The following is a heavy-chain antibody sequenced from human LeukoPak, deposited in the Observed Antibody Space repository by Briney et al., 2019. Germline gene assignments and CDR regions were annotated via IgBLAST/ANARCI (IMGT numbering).Heavy chain of an antibody. Sequence: GGSLRLSCAASGFTINSYAMHWVRQAPGKGLEWVAVISSDGSNNYYADSVKVRFTISRDNSNNTLYLQLNSLRADDTAVYYCARDRYSSGWYGDFDCWGQGTLVTVSS. CDR3: ARDRYSSGWYGDFDC. V-gene: IGHV3-30-3*01. CDR1: GFTINSYA. CDR2: ISSDGSNN. D-gene: IGHD6-19*01. J-gene: IGHJ4*02.